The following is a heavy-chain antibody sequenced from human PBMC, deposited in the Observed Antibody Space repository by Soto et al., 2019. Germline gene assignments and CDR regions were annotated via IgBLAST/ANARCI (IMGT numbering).Heavy chain of an antibody. CDR3: AKDRGVVASGGMDV. J-gene: IGHJ6*02. D-gene: IGHD5-12*01. CDR2: ISYDGSNK. CDR1: GFTFSSYG. V-gene: IGHV3-30*18. Sequence: PGGSLRLSCAASGFTFSSYGMYWVRQAPGKGLEWVAVISYDGSNKYYADSVKGRFTISRDNSKNTLYLQMNSLRAEDTAVYYCAKDRGVVASGGMDVWGQGTTVTVSS.